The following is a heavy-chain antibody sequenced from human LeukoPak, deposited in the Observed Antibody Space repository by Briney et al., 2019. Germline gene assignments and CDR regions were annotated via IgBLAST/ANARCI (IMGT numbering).Heavy chain of an antibody. CDR2: IPDDGINK. V-gene: IGHV3-30*02. Sequence: PGGSLRLSCVATGFSFSKYGMHWVHQAPGKGLEWVAYIPDDGINKSYADSVKGRFTISRDDSKYTLYLQMNSLRAEDTAVFYCAKDGANYAKDYWGQGTLVTVSS. D-gene: IGHD2-2*01. J-gene: IGHJ4*02. CDR3: AKDGANYAKDY. CDR1: GFSFSKYG.